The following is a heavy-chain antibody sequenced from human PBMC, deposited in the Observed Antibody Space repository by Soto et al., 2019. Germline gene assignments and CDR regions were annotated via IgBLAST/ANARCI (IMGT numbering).Heavy chain of an antibody. J-gene: IGHJ4*02. Sequence: LRLSCVASGFTFSSYEMNWVRQAPGKGLQWVSYIDISGSAIYYADSVKGRFTISRDNAKNSLYLQMNSLRAEDTALYYCARGDASGYWGQGTLVTVSS. V-gene: IGHV3-48*03. CDR3: ARGDASGY. CDR2: IDISGSAI. CDR1: GFTFSSYE. D-gene: IGHD2-2*01.